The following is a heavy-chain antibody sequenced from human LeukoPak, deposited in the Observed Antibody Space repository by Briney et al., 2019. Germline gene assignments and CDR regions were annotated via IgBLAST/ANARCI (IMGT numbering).Heavy chain of an antibody. D-gene: IGHD3-16*01. CDR2: ISAYNGNT. V-gene: IGHV1-18*04. J-gene: IGHJ3*02. CDR1: GYTFTSYY. CDR3: ARGGALGEAFDI. Sequence: RASVTVSCKASGYTFTSYYMHWVRQAPGQGLEWMGWISAYNGNTNYAQKLQGRVTMTTDTSTSTAYMELRSLRSDDTAVYYCARGGALGEAFDIWGQGTMVTVSS.